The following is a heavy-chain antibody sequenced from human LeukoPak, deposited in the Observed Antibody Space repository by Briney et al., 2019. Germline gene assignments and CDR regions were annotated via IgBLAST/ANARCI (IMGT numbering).Heavy chain of an antibody. D-gene: IGHD6-19*01. CDR1: SYSLTELS. CDR3: ATNLGIAVAGGAFDL. J-gene: IGHJ3*01. Sequence: ASVKVSCKVSSYSLTELSMHWVRQAPGKGLEWMGGFDPEDGKTIYAQRLQGRVTMTEDPSTDTAYMQLRSLISEDSAVYYCATNLGIAVAGGAFDLWGQGTVVTVSS. CDR2: FDPEDGKT. V-gene: IGHV1-24*01.